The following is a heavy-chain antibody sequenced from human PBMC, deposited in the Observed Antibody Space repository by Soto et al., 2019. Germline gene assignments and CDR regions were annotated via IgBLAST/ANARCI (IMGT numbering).Heavy chain of an antibody. J-gene: IGHJ4*02. V-gene: IGHV3-33*01. D-gene: IGHD1-26*01. CDR2: IWYDGSNK. CDR3: ARGMIVGATPFDY. CDR1: GFTFSSYG. Sequence: GGSLRLSCAASGFTFSSYGMHWVRQAPGKGLEWVAVIWYDGSNKYYADSVKGRFTISRDNSKNTLYLQLNTLRAEDTAVYYSARGMIVGATPFDYWGQGTLVTVSS.